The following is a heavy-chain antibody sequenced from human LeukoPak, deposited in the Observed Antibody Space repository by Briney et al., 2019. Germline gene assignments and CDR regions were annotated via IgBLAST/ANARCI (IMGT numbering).Heavy chain of an antibody. Sequence: GESLKISCKGSGYSFTSYWIGWVRQMPGKGLEWMGIIYPGDSDTRYSPSFQGQVTISADKSISTAYLQWSSLKASDTAMYYCASSPGPYYYDSSGAREYFQHWGQGTLVTVSS. J-gene: IGHJ1*01. CDR1: GYSFTSYW. V-gene: IGHV5-51*01. CDR3: ASSPGPYYYDSSGAREYFQH. CDR2: IYPGDSDT. D-gene: IGHD3-22*01.